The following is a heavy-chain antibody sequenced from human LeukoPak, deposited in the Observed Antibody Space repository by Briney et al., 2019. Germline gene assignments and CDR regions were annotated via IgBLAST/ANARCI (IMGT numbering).Heavy chain of an antibody. CDR3: ARSSKDDYGDYGLDY. V-gene: IGHV4-59*01. CDR1: GGSISSYY. D-gene: IGHD4-17*01. J-gene: IGHJ4*02. CDR2: IYYSGGT. Sequence: SETLSLTCTVPGGSISSYYWNWIRQSPGKGLEWIGYIYYSGGTNYNPSLKSRVTISVDTSKNQFSLKLSSVTAADTAVYYCARSSKDDYGDYGLDYWGQGTLVTVSS.